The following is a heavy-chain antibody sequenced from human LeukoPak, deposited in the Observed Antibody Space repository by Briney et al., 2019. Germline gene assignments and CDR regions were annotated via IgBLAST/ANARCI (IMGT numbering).Heavy chain of an antibody. CDR3: ARQAAAAVNPRQTWFDP. CDR1: GGSISSYY. Sequence: PSETLSLTCTVSGGSISSYYWSWIRQPPGKGLEWIGYIYTSGSTNYNPSLKSRVTISVDTSKNQFSPKLSSATAADTAVYYCARQAAAAVNPRQTWFDPWGQGTLVTVSS. D-gene: IGHD6-13*01. V-gene: IGHV4-4*09. J-gene: IGHJ5*02. CDR2: IYTSGST.